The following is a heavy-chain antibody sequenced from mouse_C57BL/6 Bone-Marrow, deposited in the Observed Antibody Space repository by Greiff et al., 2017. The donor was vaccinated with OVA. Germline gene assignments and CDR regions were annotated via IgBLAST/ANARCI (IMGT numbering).Heavy chain of an antibody. V-gene: IGHV1-52*01. D-gene: IGHD1-1*01. J-gene: IGHJ1*03. CDR1: GYTFTSYW. CDR3: SRPPYYGSSSYWYFDV. CDR2: IDPSDSET. Sequence: VKLQQPGAELVRPGSSVKLSCKASGYTFTSYWMHWVKQRPIQGLEWIGNIDPSDSETHYNQKFKDKATLTVDKSSSTAYMQLSSLTSEDSAVYSCSRPPYYGSSSYWYFDVWGTGTTVTVSS.